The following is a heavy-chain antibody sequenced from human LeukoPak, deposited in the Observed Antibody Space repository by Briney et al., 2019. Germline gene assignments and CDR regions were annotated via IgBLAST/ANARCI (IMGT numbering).Heavy chain of an antibody. V-gene: IGHV3-30*02. CDR3: AKDGDDCIDY. CDR1: GLTFNRRG. Sequence: EGSLRLSCAASGLTFNRRGMHWVRQAPGKGLEWVAFIRYDGGENFYADFAKGRFTISRDNSKNTLSLQLNTLRAEDTALYYCAKDGDDCIDYWGPGTLVTVAS. D-gene: IGHD2-21*01. J-gene: IGHJ4*02. CDR2: IRYDGGEN.